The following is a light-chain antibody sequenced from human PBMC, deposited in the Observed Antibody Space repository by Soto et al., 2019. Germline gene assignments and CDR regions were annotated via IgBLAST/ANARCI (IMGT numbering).Light chain of an antibody. V-gene: IGKV1-39*01. CDR3: QQSYNVPIT. CDR1: QSITNY. J-gene: IGKJ5*01. CDR2: AAS. Sequence: DIQMTQSPSSLSASVGDRVTITCRASQSITNYLNWYQQKPGKAPNLLIYAASNLQSGVSSRFSGSGSGTEFTLTISSLQPVDFVTYFCQQSYNVPITFGQGTRLEIK.